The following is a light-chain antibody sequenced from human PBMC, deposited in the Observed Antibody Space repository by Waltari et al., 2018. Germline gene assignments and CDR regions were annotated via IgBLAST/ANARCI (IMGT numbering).Light chain of an antibody. V-gene: IGKV3-11*01. CDR1: QSVNSY. CDR3: QQRSNWPRT. CDR2: SAS. J-gene: IGKJ1*01. Sequence: EIVLTQSPATLSLSPGERATLSCRASQSVNSYLAWYQQMPGQAPRLLIHSASNRATGIPARFSGSGSGTDFTLTISSLEPEDFAVYYCQQRSNWPRTFGQGTKVEIK.